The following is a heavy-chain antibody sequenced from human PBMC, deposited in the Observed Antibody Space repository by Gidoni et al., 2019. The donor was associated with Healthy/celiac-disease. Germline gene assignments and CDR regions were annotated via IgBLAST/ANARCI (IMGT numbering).Heavy chain of an antibody. CDR1: GFTFSSYA. Sequence: QVQLVESGGGVVQPGRSLRLSCSASGFTFSSYAMHWVRQAPGKGLEWVAVISYDGSNKYYADSVKGRFTISRDKSKNTLYLQMNSLRAEDTAVYYCARDLGLRFWDSMDVWGQGTTVTVSS. V-gene: IGHV3-30-3*01. J-gene: IGHJ6*02. CDR2: ISYDGSNK. D-gene: IGHD3-3*01. CDR3: ARDLGLRFWDSMDV.